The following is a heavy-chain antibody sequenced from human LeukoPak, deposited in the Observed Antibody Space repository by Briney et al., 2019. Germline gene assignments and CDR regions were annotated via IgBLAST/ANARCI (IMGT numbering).Heavy chain of an antibody. CDR3: ARRYYYNLGSFPFDF. D-gene: IGHD3-10*01. CDR2: IHNSETT. J-gene: IGHJ4*02. CDR1: GGPFSGYF. Sequence: ASETLSLTCAVSGGPFSGYFWSWIRQSSGKGLEWIGEIHNSETTNYNPSLNSRVTISEDTSKNQFYLNLSSVTAADTAVYYCARRYYYNLGSFPFDFWGQGTLVTVSS. V-gene: IGHV4-34*01.